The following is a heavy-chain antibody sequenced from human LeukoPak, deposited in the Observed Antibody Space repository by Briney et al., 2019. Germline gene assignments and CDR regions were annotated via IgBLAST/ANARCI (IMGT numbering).Heavy chain of an antibody. V-gene: IGHV1-46*01. J-gene: IGHJ3*02. CDR2: INPSGGST. D-gene: IGHD2-15*01. Sequence: ASVKVSCKASGGTFSSYAISWVRQAPGQGLEWMGIINPSGGSTSYAQKFQGRVTMTRDTSTSTVYMELSSLRSEDTAVYYCAKDTAEEDSGAFDIWGQGTMVTVSS. CDR1: GGTFSSYA. CDR3: AKDTAEEDSGAFDI.